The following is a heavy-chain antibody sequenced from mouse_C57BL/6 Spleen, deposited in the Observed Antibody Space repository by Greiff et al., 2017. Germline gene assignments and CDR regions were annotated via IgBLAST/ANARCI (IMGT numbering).Heavy chain of an antibody. CDR3: ARLGSSWDWFAY. V-gene: IGHV7-3*01. CDR2: IRNKANGYTT. D-gene: IGHD1-1*01. J-gene: IGHJ3*01. Sequence: EVKLVESGGGLVQPGGSLSLSCAASGFTFTDYYMSWVRQPPGKALEWLGFIRNKANGYTTEYSASVKGRFTISRDNSQSILYLQMNALRAEYSATYSCARLGSSWDWFAYWGQGTLVTVSA. CDR1: GFTFTDYY.